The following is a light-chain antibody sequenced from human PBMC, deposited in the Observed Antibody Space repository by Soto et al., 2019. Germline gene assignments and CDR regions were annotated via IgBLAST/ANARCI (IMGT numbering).Light chain of an antibody. CDR2: AAS. V-gene: IGKV1-39*01. J-gene: IGKJ1*01. CDR1: QSISSW. Sequence: DIQMTQSPSTVSISVLDRVTITFLASQSISSWLAWYQQKPGKAPKLLIYAASALESGVPSRFSGSGSGTDFTLTISSLQPGDFATYYCQQSYSTPWTFGQGTKVDIK. CDR3: QQSYSTPWT.